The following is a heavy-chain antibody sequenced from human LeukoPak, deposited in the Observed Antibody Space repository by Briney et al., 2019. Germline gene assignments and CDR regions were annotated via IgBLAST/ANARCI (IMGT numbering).Heavy chain of an antibody. CDR3: ARDGRLYCGGDCYSDY. Sequence: GGSLRLSCAASRFTFSEYYMSWIRQAPGKGLEWVSYISSSGSTRYYADSVKGRFTISRDNAKNSLYLQMHSLRAEDTAVYFCARDGRLYCGGDCYSDYWGLGTLVAVSS. D-gene: IGHD2-21*02. V-gene: IGHV3-11*01. CDR1: RFTFSEYY. J-gene: IGHJ4*02. CDR2: ISSSGSTR.